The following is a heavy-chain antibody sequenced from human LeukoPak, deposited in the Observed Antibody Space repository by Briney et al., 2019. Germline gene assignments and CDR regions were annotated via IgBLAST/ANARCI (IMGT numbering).Heavy chain of an antibody. Sequence: PGGSLRLSCAASGFTFSSSWMHWVRQGPGKGLVWVARMNADGRTINCADSVKGRFTISRDNARNTLYLQMNSLRTEDAAVYYCARAGNYYFDLWGRGTQVTVSS. D-gene: IGHD1-7*01. V-gene: IGHV3-74*01. J-gene: IGHJ2*01. CDR1: GFTFSSSW. CDR3: ARAGNYYFDL. CDR2: MNADGRTI.